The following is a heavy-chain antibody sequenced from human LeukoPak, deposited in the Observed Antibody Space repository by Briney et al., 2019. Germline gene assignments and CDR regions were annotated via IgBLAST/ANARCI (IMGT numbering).Heavy chain of an antibody. D-gene: IGHD3-10*01. CDR3: AREWFGEGDAFDI. Sequence: GGSLRLSCAASGFTFSSYTMHWVRQAPGKGLEWVSSISGSNSYIFYADSVKGRFTVSRDNAKDSLYLQMNSLRAEDTAVYYCAREWFGEGDAFDIWGQGTMVTASS. CDR1: GFTFSSYT. V-gene: IGHV3-21*01. CDR2: ISGSNSYI. J-gene: IGHJ3*02.